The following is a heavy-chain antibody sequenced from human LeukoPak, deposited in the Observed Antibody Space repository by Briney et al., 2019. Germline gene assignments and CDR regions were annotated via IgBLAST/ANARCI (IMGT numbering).Heavy chain of an antibody. CDR1: GFTFSSYA. CDR3: AKGRGVAGTYAIDY. D-gene: IGHD6-19*01. Sequence: AGGSLRLSCAASGFTFSSYAMSWVRQAPGKGLEWVSAISGSGGSTYYADSVKGRFTISRDNSKNTLYLQMNSPRAEDTAVYYCAKGRGVAGTYAIDYWGQGTLVTVSS. J-gene: IGHJ4*02. V-gene: IGHV3-23*01. CDR2: ISGSGGST.